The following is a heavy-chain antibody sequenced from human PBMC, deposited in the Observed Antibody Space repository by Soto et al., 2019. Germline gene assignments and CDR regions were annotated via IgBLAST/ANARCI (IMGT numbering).Heavy chain of an antibody. CDR3: ARGWAFYDFWSGDYGMDV. J-gene: IGHJ6*02. Sequence: PSETLSLTCAVYGGSFGGYYWSWIRQPPGKGLEWIGEINHSGSTNYNPSLKSRVTISVDTSKNQFSLKLSSVTAADTAVYYCARGWAFYDFWSGDYGMDVWGQGTTVTVSS. D-gene: IGHD3-3*01. V-gene: IGHV4-34*01. CDR2: INHSGST. CDR1: GGSFGGYY.